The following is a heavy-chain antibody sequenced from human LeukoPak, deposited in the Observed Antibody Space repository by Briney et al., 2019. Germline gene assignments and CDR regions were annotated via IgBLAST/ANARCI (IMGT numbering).Heavy chain of an antibody. Sequence: PGGSLRLSCAASGFTFSSYSMNWVRQAPGKGLEWVSSISSSSSYIYYADSVKGRFTISRDNAKNSLYLQMNSLRAEDTAVYYCARVSRPHYYGSGSYYVRRGSYMDVWGKGTTVTVSS. V-gene: IGHV3-21*01. CDR1: GFTFSSYS. J-gene: IGHJ6*03. D-gene: IGHD3-10*01. CDR3: ARVSRPHYYGSGSYYVRRGSYMDV. CDR2: ISSSSSYI.